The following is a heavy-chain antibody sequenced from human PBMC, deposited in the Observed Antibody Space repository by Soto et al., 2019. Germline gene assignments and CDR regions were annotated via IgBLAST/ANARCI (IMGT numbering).Heavy chain of an antibody. D-gene: IGHD3-22*01. CDR3: TRDPVPDSSGYFPFDY. J-gene: IGHJ4*02. Sequence: EVQLVESGGGLVKPGGSLRLSCAASGFRFSTYSMNWVRQAPGKGLEWVASISTTNSYIYHADSVRGRFTISRDNAKNSLFLQMNSLRAEDTAVYYCTRDPVPDSSGYFPFDYWGQGTLVTVSS. CDR2: ISTTNSYI. CDR1: GFRFSTYS. V-gene: IGHV3-21*01.